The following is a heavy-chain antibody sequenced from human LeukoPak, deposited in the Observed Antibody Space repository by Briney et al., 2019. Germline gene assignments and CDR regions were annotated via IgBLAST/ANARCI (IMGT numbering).Heavy chain of an antibody. Sequence: GGSLRLSCAASRFTFTTSSMNWVRQAPGKGLEWVSSISSSSSYIYYADPVKGRFTISRDNAKNSLYLQMNSLRAEDTAVYYCAREGDSSSRDYWGQGTLVTVSS. CDR1: RFTFTTSS. J-gene: IGHJ4*02. D-gene: IGHD6-13*01. CDR3: AREGDSSSRDY. CDR2: ISSSSSYI. V-gene: IGHV3-21*01.